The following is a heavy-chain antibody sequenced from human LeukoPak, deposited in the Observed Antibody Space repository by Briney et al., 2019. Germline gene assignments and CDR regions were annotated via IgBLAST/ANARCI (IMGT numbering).Heavy chain of an antibody. Sequence: ASVKVSCKASGYTFSSYDINWVRQATGQGLEWMGWMNPNSGNTGYAQKFQGRLNMTGNTSIDTAYMELSSLRSDDTAVYYSARRVGSGWPVQHWGQGTLVTVSS. CDR3: ARRVGSGWPVQH. CDR1: GYTFSSYD. J-gene: IGHJ1*01. V-gene: IGHV1-8*01. D-gene: IGHD6-19*01. CDR2: MNPNSGNT.